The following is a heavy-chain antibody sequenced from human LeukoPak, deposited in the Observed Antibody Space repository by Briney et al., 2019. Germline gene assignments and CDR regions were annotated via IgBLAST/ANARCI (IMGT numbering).Heavy chain of an antibody. J-gene: IGHJ4*02. Sequence: GGSLRLSCAASGFTFGDFWMTWVRQTPGKGLEWVANIKKDGTEKNLVDSVKGRFTISRDNTKNLLFLEMNNLRGDDTAIYYCVRESRPGGAMGLYHNLDYWGQGTLVAVSS. V-gene: IGHV3-7*01. CDR1: GFTFGDFW. CDR2: IKKDGTEK. CDR3: VRESRPGGAMGLYHNLDY. D-gene: IGHD1-1*01.